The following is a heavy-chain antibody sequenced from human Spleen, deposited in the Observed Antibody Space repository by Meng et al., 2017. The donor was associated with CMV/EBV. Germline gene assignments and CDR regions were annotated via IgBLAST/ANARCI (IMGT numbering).Heavy chain of an antibody. CDR3: ARVRVGVLVNYFDY. CDR1: GGSVSRSSYY. CDR2: INYSGST. V-gene: IGHV4-61*01. D-gene: IGHD3-3*01. J-gene: IGHJ4*02. Sequence: SGGSVSRSSYYWGWIRQPQGKGLEWIGDINYSGSTNYNPSLKSRITISVDTSKNQFSLKLSSVTAADTAVHYCARVRVGVLVNYFDYWGQGTLVTVSS.